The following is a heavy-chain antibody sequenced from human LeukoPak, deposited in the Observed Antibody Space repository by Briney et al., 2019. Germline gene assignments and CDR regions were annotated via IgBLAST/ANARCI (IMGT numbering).Heavy chain of an antibody. CDR1: GYTFTIYG. CDR2: ICPYNGYT. CDR3: ARVVGLNEWEPHY. V-gene: IGHV1-18*01. J-gene: IGHJ4*02. D-gene: IGHD1-26*01. Sequence: ASVNVSCKASGYTFTIYGISWVRQAPGQGLEWMGWICPYNGYTDYAQKLQGRVTMTTDTSTSTAYMELRSLTSDDTAVYYCARVVGLNEWEPHYWGQGTLVTVSS.